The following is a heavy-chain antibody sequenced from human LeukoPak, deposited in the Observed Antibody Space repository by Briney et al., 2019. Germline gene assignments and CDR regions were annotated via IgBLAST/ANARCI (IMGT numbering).Heavy chain of an antibody. J-gene: IGHJ5*02. V-gene: IGHV4-61*01. Sequence: SETLSLTCTVSGGSFSSNSNYWGWIRQPPGKGLEWIGYNTYFGSASYNPSLKSRVTISVDTSKNQFSLKLSSVTAADTAVYYCARDTPGGYDFWWFDPWGQGTLVTVSS. CDR1: GGSFSSNSNY. CDR3: ARDTPGGYDFWWFDP. CDR2: NTYFGSA. D-gene: IGHD5-12*01.